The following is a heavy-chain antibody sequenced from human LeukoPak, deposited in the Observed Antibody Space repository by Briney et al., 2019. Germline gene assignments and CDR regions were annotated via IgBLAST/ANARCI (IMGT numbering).Heavy chain of an antibody. D-gene: IGHD2-2*01. J-gene: IGHJ6*02. Sequence: GASVKVSCKVSVYTLTELSMHWVRQAPGKGLEWMGGFDPEDGETIYAQKFQGRVTTTEDTSTDTAYMELSSLRSEDTAVYYCATYRPPDIVVVPAAKLYGMDVWGQGTTVTVSS. CDR3: ATYRPPDIVVVPAAKLYGMDV. CDR2: FDPEDGET. V-gene: IGHV1-24*01. CDR1: VYTLTELS.